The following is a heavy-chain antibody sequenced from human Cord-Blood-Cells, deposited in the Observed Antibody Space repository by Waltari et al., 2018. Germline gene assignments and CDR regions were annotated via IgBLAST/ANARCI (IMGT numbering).Heavy chain of an antibody. CDR2: INTNAGNP. Sequence: VQLVQSGSELNKHGASVMVSCKLSGYTFTSYAMNWVRQTPGQGLEWMGWINTNAGNPTYAQGFTGRFVFSLDTSVSTAYLQISSLKAEDTAVYYCARDGGAAAASAEYFQHWGQGTLVTVSS. CDR1: GYTFTSYA. J-gene: IGHJ1*01. CDR3: ARDGGAAAASAEYFQH. V-gene: IGHV7-4-1*02. D-gene: IGHD6-13*01.